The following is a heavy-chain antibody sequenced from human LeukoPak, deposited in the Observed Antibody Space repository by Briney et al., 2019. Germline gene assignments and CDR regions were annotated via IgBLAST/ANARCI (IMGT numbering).Heavy chain of an antibody. CDR1: GFTFDDYA. J-gene: IGHJ3*02. V-gene: IGHV3-43D*03. CDR2: ISWDGGST. Sequence: GGSLRLSCVASGFTFDDYAMHWVRQAPGKGLEWVSLISWDGGSTYYADSVKGRFTISRDNAKSSLYLQMNSLRAEDTAVYYCARAKRNAFDIWGQGTMVTVSS. CDR3: ARAKRNAFDI.